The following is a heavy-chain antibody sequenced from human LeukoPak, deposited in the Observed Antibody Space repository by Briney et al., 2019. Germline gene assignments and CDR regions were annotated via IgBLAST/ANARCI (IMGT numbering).Heavy chain of an antibody. D-gene: IGHD5-12*01. CDR1: GFTFSDYY. CDR2: ISGSGGST. V-gene: IGHV3-23*01. Sequence: GGSLRLSCAASGFTFSDYYMSWVRQAPGKGLEWVSAISGSGGSTYYADSVKGRFTISRDNSKNTLYLQMNSLRAEDTAVYYCAKFGGGYDSDDAFDIWGQGTMVTVSS. CDR3: AKFGGGYDSDDAFDI. J-gene: IGHJ3*02.